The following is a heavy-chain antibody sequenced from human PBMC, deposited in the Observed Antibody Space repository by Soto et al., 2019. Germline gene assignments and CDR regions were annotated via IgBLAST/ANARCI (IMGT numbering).Heavy chain of an antibody. CDR2: IWYDGSNK. D-gene: IGHD3-3*01. V-gene: IGHV3-33*01. Sequence: GGSLRLSCAASGFTFSSYGMHWVRQAPGKGLEWVAVIWYDGSNKYYADSVKGRFTISRDNSKNTRYLQMNSLRAEETAVYYCARAYYDFWSGYPRTHYYYYGMDVWGQGTTVTVSS. J-gene: IGHJ6*02. CDR3: ARAYYDFWSGYPRTHYYYYGMDV. CDR1: GFTFSSYG.